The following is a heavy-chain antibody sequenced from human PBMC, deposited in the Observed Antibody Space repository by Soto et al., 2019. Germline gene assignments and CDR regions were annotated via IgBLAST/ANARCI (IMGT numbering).Heavy chain of an antibody. CDR2: IYPGDSDT. J-gene: IGHJ6*02. V-gene: IGHV5-51*01. Sequence: GESLKISCKGSGYSFTSYWIGWVRQMPGKGLEGMGIIYPGDSDTRYSPSFQGQVTISADKSISTAYLQWRSLKASDTAMYYCARSANWNYYYYGMDVWGQGTTVTVSS. D-gene: IGHD1-1*01. CDR1: GYSFTSYW. CDR3: ARSANWNYYYYGMDV.